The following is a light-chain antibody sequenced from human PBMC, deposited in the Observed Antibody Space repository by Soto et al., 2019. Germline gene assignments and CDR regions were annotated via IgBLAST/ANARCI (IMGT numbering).Light chain of an antibody. Sequence: QCVLTQPAYVSGSPGQSITISCTGTSSDVGSYNLVSWYQQHPGKAPKLMIYEGSKRPSGVSNRFSGSKSGNTASLTISGLQAEDEADYYCCSYAGSSTFYVFGTGTKVTVL. CDR2: EGS. J-gene: IGLJ1*01. CDR3: CSYAGSSTFYV. V-gene: IGLV2-23*03. CDR1: SSDVGSYNL.